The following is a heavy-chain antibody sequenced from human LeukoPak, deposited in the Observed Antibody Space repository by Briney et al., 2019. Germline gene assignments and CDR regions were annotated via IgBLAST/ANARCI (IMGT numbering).Heavy chain of an antibody. CDR3: ARDLSDSSGYYYFDY. CDR1: GFTFSIYS. CDR2: ISGSGGST. Sequence: PSGGSLRLSCAASGFTFSIYSMTWVRQAPGKGLEWVSAISGSGGSTYYADSVKGRFTISRDNSKNTLYLQMNSLRSDDTAAYYCARDLSDSSGYYYFDYWGQGTLVTVSS. J-gene: IGHJ4*02. D-gene: IGHD3-22*01. V-gene: IGHV3-23*01.